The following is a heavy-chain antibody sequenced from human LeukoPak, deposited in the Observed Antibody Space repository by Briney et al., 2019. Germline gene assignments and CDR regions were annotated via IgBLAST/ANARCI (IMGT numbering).Heavy chain of an antibody. CDR3: ARAPGLSSSWSHGMDV. CDR1: GFTFSSNA. J-gene: IGHJ6*02. CDR2: ISSSSSYT. Sequence: QPGGSLRLSCAGSGFTFSSNAMSWVRQAPGKGLEWVSYISSSSSYTNYADSVKGRFTISRDNAKNSLYLQMNSLRAEDTAVYYCARAPGLSSSWSHGMDVWGQGTTVTVSS. V-gene: IGHV3-48*04. D-gene: IGHD6-13*01.